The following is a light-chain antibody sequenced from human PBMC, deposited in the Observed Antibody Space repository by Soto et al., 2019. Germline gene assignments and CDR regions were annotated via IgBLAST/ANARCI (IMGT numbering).Light chain of an antibody. J-gene: IGLJ3*02. CDR3: LLSYNGVQV. CDR1: ASAVISGQY. V-gene: IGLV7-46*01. CDR2: DTS. Sequence: QAVVTQDPSLTVSPGGTVTLTCDSSASAVISGQYPFWFQQKPAQAPKTLIYDTSRRHSWTPARFSGSLLGGKAALTLSGTQPEDEAEYYCLLSYNGVQVFGGGTKLTVL.